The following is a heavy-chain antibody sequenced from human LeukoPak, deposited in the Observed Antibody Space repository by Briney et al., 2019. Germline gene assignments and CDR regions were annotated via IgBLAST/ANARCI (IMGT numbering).Heavy chain of an antibody. CDR2: IYYSGST. D-gene: IGHD1-1*01. Sequence: SETLSLTCTVSGGSISSSDYYWSWIRQPPGKGLEWIGYIYYSGSTYYNPSLKSRVTISVDTSKNQFSLKLSSVTAADTAVYYCARALTYKRQGEYFQHWGQGTLVTVSS. CDR1: GGSISSSDYY. J-gene: IGHJ1*01. V-gene: IGHV4-30-4*01. CDR3: ARALTYKRQGEYFQH.